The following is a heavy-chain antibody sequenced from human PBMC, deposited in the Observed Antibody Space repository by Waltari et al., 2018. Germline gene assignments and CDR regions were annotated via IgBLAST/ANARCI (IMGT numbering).Heavy chain of an antibody. CDR3: ARGLPFDP. Sequence: QVQLQESGPGLVKPSETLSLTCTVSGGSISSYYWSWIRQPPGKGLEWIGYIYYSGSTNYNPSLKSRVTISVDTSKNQFSLKLSSVTAADTAVYYCARGLPFDPWGQGTLVTVSS. V-gene: IGHV4-59*01. CDR1: GGSISSYY. J-gene: IGHJ5*02. CDR2: IYYSGST.